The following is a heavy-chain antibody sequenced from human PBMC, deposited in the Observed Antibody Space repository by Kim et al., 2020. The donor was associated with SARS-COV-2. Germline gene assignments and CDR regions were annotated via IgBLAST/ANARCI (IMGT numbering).Heavy chain of an antibody. V-gene: IGHV3-23*01. Sequence: GGSLRLSCAASGFTFSSYAMSWVRQAPGKGLEWVSAISGSGGSTYYADSVKGRFTISRDNSKNTLYLQMNSLRAEDTAVYYCVYCSGGSCYTILGYYYYGMDVWGQGTTVTVSS. CDR3: VYCSGGSCYTILGYYYYGMDV. D-gene: IGHD2-15*01. CDR1: GFTFSSYA. J-gene: IGHJ6*02. CDR2: ISGSGGST.